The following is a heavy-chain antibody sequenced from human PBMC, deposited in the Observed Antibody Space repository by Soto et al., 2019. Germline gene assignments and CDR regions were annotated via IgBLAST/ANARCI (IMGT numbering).Heavy chain of an antibody. CDR1: GDSISRNIYY. CDR2: IYYSGST. J-gene: IGHJ4*02. CDR3: ARSTRSGYNYFDF. V-gene: IGHV4-39*01. Sequence: SETLSLTCTVSGDSISRNIYYWGWIRQPPGKGLEWIGDIYYSGSTYYNPSLKSRAAISVHTSKNQVSLKLSSVTAADTAVYYCARSTRSGYNYFDFWGQGSLVTVSS. D-gene: IGHD5-12*01.